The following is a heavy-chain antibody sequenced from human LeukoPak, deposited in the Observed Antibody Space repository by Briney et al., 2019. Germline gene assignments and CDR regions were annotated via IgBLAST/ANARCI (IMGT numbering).Heavy chain of an antibody. J-gene: IGHJ4*02. CDR2: INADGRAE. CDR1: GFTFNKSW. CDR3: AKWGSTWGFDN. Sequence: GESLRLSCAASGFTFNKSWMTWVRQTPGKGLEWVANINADGRAEYYVDPVKGRFAVSRDNAKSSVFLQMNNLRAEDTAVYYCAKWGSTWGFDNWGQGTLVTVSS. V-gene: IGHV3-7*01. D-gene: IGHD7-27*01.